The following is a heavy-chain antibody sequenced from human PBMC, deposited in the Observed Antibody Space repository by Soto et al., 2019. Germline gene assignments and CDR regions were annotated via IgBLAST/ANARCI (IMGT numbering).Heavy chain of an antibody. J-gene: IGHJ4*02. CDR3: ARGGRQWPLDY. Sequence: GASVKVSCKASGYTFTSYGVTWVRQAPGQGLEWMGWISAYNGNTDYAQKLQGRVTMTRDTSTSTAYMELRSLRFDDTAVYYCARGGRQWPLDYWGQGTLVTVSS. V-gene: IGHV1-18*01. D-gene: IGHD6-19*01. CDR1: GYTFTSYG. CDR2: ISAYNGNT.